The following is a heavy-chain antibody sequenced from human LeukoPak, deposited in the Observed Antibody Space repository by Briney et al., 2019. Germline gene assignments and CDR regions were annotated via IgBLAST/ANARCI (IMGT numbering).Heavy chain of an antibody. V-gene: IGHV3-30*18. Sequence: QAGGSLRLSCAASGFTFSSYGMHWVRQAPGKGLEWVAVISYDGSNKYYADSVKGRFTISRDNSKNTLYLQMNSLRAEDTAVYYCAKGRGGYSYGYLDYWGQGTLVTVSS. CDR1: GFTFSSYG. CDR2: ISYDGSNK. CDR3: AKGRGGYSYGYLDY. J-gene: IGHJ4*02. D-gene: IGHD5-18*01.